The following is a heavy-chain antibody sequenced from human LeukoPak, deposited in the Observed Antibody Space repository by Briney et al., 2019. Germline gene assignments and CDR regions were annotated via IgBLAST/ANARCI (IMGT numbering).Heavy chain of an antibody. CDR3: ARPFGEFTNYFDY. CDR1: GFTFSNYS. V-gene: IGHV3-30-3*01. J-gene: IGHJ4*02. D-gene: IGHD3-10*01. CDR2: ISYDGSNK. Sequence: GGSLRLSCAASGFTFSNYSMHWVRQAPGKGLEWVAVISYDGSNKYYADSVKGRFTISRDNSKNTLYLQMNSLRAEDTAVYYCARPFGEFTNYFDYWGQGTLVTVSS.